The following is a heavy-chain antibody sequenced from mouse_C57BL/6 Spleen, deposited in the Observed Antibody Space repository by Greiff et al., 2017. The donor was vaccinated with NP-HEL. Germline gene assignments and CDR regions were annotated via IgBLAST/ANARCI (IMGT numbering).Heavy chain of an antibody. Sequence: QVQLQQSGAELVKPGASVKISCKASGYAFSSYWMNWVKQRPGKGLEWIGQIYPGDGDTNYNGKFKGKATLTADKSSSTAYMQLSSLTSEDSAVYVCASSYYYGSSPYYFDCWGQGTTLTVSS. V-gene: IGHV1-80*01. CDR1: GYAFSSYW. CDR2: IYPGDGDT. CDR3: ASSYYYGSSPYYFDC. J-gene: IGHJ2*01. D-gene: IGHD1-1*01.